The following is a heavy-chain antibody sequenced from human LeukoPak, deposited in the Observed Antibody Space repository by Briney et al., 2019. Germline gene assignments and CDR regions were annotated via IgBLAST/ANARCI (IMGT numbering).Heavy chain of an antibody. CDR3: AKDVGKWESLHFFDY. V-gene: IGHV3-9*01. D-gene: IGHD1-26*01. Sequence: GGSLRLSCAAPGFTFDDYAMHWVRQAPGKGLEWVSGISWNSGSIGYADSVTGRSTISRDNSRNTLYLQMNSLRGDDTAVYYCAKDVGKWESLHFFDYWGQGTLVTVSS. CDR2: ISWNSGSI. J-gene: IGHJ4*02. CDR1: GFTFDDYA.